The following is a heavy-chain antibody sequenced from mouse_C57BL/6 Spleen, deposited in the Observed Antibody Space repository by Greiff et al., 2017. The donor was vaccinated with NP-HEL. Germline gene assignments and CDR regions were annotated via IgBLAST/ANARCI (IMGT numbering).Heavy chain of an antibody. J-gene: IGHJ1*03. CDR2: IHPNSGST. CDR3: ARSRGYSSYWYFDV. Sequence: VKLQQPGAELVKPGASVKLSCKASGYTFTSYWMHWVKQRPGQGLEWIGMIHPNSGSTNYNEKFKSKATLTVDKSSSTAYMQLSSLTSEDSAVYYCARSRGYSSYWYFDVWGTGTTVTVSS. V-gene: IGHV1-64*01. D-gene: IGHD2-3*01. CDR1: GYTFTSYW.